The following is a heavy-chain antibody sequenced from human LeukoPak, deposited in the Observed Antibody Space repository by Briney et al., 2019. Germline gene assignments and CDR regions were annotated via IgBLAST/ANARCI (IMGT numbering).Heavy chain of an antibody. V-gene: IGHV4-39*07. J-gene: IGHJ6*03. D-gene: IGHD1-26*01. CDR2: IYYSGST. Sequence: KSSETLSLTCTVSGGSISSSSYFWGWIRQPPGKGLEWIGSIYYSGSTYYSPSLKSRVTMSVDTSKNQFSLKLSSVTAADTAVYYCARDDRVGAILGYMDVWGKGTTVTVSS. CDR1: GGSISSSSYF. CDR3: ARDDRVGAILGYMDV.